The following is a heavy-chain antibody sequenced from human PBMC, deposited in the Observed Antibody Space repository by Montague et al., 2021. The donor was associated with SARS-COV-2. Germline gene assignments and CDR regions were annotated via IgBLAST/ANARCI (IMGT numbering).Heavy chain of an antibody. Sequence: SLRLSCAASGFSVRSYAMCWVRRAPGKGLEWVSLTYSGGITTYHXDSVKGRFTISRDNSKNTLYLQMDSLRVEDTAVYYCAKCTPEAAPDNWGQGTLVTVSA. CDR2: TYSGGITT. CDR1: GFSVRSYA. V-gene: IGHV3-23*03. J-gene: IGHJ4*02. D-gene: IGHD2-15*01. CDR3: AKCTPEAAPDN.